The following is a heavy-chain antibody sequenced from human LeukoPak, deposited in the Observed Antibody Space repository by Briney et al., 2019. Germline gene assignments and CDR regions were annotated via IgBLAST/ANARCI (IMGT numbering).Heavy chain of an antibody. J-gene: IGHJ3*01. V-gene: IGHV1-69*06. Sequence: SVKVSCKASGGTFSSYAISWVRQAPGQGLEWMGGIIPIFGTANYAQKFQGRVTITADKSTSTAYMELSSLRSEDTAVYYCAADVLRYFDWPYGFHVWGQGTTVTVSS. D-gene: IGHD3-9*01. CDR1: GGTFSSYA. CDR2: IIPIFGTA. CDR3: AADVLRYFDWPYGFHV.